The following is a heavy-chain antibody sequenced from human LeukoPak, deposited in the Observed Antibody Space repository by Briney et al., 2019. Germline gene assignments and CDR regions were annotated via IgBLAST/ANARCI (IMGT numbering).Heavy chain of an antibody. J-gene: IGHJ4*02. CDR2: ISWNSGSI. V-gene: IGHV3-9*03. CDR3: AKDITHYYDSSGLAGFDY. D-gene: IGHD3-22*01. Sequence: GGSLRLSCAASGFTFDDYAMHWVRQAPGKGLEWVSGISWNSGSIGYADSVKGRFTISRDNAKNSLYLQMNSPRAEDMALYYCAKDITHYYDSSGLAGFDYWGQGTLVTVSS. CDR1: GFTFDDYA.